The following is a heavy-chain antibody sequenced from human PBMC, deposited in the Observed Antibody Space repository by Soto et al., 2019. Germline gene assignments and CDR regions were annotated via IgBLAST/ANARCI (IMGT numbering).Heavy chain of an antibody. J-gene: IGHJ4*02. CDR2: INAGNGDT. V-gene: IGHV1-3*01. CDR3: ASSGKAGITVAGPIDY. CDR1: EYFTSYA. D-gene: IGHD6-19*01. Sequence: QVQLVQSGAEVKKPGASVKVSCKASEYFTSYAMNWVRQAPGQRLEWMGWINAGNGDTKYSQKFQGRVTITRDTSASTAYMELSSLRSVDTAVYYCASSGKAGITVAGPIDYWGQGTLVTVSS.